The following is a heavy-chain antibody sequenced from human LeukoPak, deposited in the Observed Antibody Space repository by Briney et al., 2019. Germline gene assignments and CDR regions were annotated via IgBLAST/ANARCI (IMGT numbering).Heavy chain of an antibody. J-gene: IGHJ4*02. D-gene: IGHD1-26*01. CDR2: ISAYNGNT. V-gene: IGHV1-18*01. Sequence: ASLKISCKASGYTITSYGIKWVRQDPEQGLEGLGWISAYNGNTNYAQKLQGRVTMTTDTSTSTAYMELRSLRSDDTAVYYCARGPDGELLRDWGQGTLVTVSS. CDR1: GYTITSYG. CDR3: ARGPDGELLRD.